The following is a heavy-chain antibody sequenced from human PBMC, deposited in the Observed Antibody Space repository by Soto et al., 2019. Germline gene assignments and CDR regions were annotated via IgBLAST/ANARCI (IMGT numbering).Heavy chain of an antibody. CDR3: ARRXPLNNILEVPDYFGLDI. CDR2: ISSGGSST. V-gene: IGHV3-11*01. J-gene: IGHJ6*02. Sequence: GGSLRLSCEISGFSLRDYYMSWIRQAPGKGLEWVSYISSGGSSTFYTESVKGRFTISRDIAKNSLHLQMDSLRVEDTAVYFCARRXPLNNILEVPDYFGLDIWGQGTTVTVSS. D-gene: IGHD2-21*01. CDR1: GFSLRDYY.